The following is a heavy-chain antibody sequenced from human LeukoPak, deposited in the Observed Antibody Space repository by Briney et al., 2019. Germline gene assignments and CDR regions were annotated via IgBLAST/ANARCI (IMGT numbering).Heavy chain of an antibody. Sequence: SGGSLRLSCAASGFTFSSYWMSWVRQAPGKGLEWVANIKQDGSEKYYVDSVKGRFTISRDNAKNSLYLQINSLRAEDTAVYYCARRSASLSSSFNYFDYWGQGTLVTVSS. V-gene: IGHV3-7*01. CDR3: ARRSASLSSSFNYFDY. CDR1: GFTFSSYW. J-gene: IGHJ4*02. CDR2: IKQDGSEK. D-gene: IGHD6-13*01.